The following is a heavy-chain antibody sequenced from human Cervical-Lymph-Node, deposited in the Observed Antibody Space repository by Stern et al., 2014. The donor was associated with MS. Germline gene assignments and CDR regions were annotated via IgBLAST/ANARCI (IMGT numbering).Heavy chain of an antibody. CDR1: GFTFRDYV. CDR2: IGWDGGSL. J-gene: IGHJ2*01. V-gene: IGHV3-9*01. CDR3: VKDRASAYWYFDL. Sequence: EVQLVQSGGGFVQPGRSLRLSCAASGFTFRDYVMHWVRQAPGKGLEWVSGIGWDGGSLGYADSVKGRFTIYRDNAKDSLYLQMDSLRAEDTALYYCVKDRASAYWYFDLWGRGTLVTVSS.